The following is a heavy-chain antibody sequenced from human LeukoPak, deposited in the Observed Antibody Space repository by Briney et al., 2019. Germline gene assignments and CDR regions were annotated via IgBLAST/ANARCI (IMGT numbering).Heavy chain of an antibody. J-gene: IGHJ6*03. CDR2: ITGDSAYI. Sequence: PGGSLRLSCAASGSTFSTYAMNWVRQAPGEGLKWVSCITGDSAYIYYADSVKGRFTISRDNAENSLYLQMNSLRAEDTAVYYCARDRGKTSPYYYVDVWGKGTTVTVSS. D-gene: IGHD4-23*01. CDR1: GSTFSTYA. V-gene: IGHV3-21*01. CDR3: ARDRGKTSPYYYVDV.